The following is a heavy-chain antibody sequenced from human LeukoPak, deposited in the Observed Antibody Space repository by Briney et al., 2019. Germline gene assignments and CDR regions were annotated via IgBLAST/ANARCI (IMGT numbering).Heavy chain of an antibody. CDR3: ARDGVRDGIYFDR. J-gene: IGHJ4*02. CDR2: INEGGGGK. CDR1: GFTFSSYS. Sequence: PGGSLRLSCAASGFTFSSYSMNWVRQAPGKGLEWVSSINEGGGGKYYLDSVKGRFTISRDNAKNSLYLQMNSLRDEDTAVYSCARDGVRDGIYFDRWGQGTLVTVSS. D-gene: IGHD5-24*01. V-gene: IGHV3-7*01.